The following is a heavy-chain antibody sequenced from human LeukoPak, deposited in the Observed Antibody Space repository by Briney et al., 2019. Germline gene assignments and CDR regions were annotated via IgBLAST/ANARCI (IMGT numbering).Heavy chain of an antibody. CDR1: GYTFTSYG. CDR2: ISAYNGNT. J-gene: IGHJ4*02. D-gene: IGHD3-22*01. CDR3: ARVAPYDSSGYGLSDY. Sequence: ASVKVSCKASGYTFTSYGISWVRQAPGQGLEWMGWISAYNGNTNYAQKLQGRVTMTTDTSTSTAYMELRSLRSDDTAVYYCARVAPYDSSGYGLSDYWGQGTLVTVSS. V-gene: IGHV1-18*01.